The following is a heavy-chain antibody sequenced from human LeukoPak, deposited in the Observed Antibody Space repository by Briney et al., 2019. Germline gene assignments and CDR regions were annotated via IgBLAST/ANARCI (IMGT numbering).Heavy chain of an antibody. CDR1: GFTFSSYA. J-gene: IGHJ1*01. CDR3: AKSLLYYYDSSGSLQH. V-gene: IGHV3-23*01. D-gene: IGHD3-22*01. CDR2: ISGSGGST. Sequence: GSLRLSCAASGFTFSSYAMSWVRQAPGKGLEWVSAISGSGGSTYYADSVKGRFTISGDNSKNTLYLQMNSLRAEDTAVYYCAKSLLYYYDSSGSLQHWGQGTLVTVSS.